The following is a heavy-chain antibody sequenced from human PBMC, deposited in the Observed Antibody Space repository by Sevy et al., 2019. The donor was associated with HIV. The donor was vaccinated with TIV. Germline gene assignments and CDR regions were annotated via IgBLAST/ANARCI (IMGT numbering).Heavy chain of an antibody. CDR2: INPNNGDT. V-gene: IGHV1-2*02. CDR3: AGPGGYTYGSFLDY. Sequence: ASVKVSCKVSGHTFTDYYIHWVRQAPGQGFEWMGWINPNNGDTSYAQTFQGRVTVTRDTSISTAYMELRNLRSDDTAGYYCAGPGGYTYGSFLDYWGQGTLVTVSS. CDR1: GHTFTDYY. D-gene: IGHD5-18*01. J-gene: IGHJ4*02.